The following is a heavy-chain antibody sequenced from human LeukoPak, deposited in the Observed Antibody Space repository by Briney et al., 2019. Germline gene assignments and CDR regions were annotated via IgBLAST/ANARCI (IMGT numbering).Heavy chain of an antibody. CDR1: GGSFSGYY. D-gene: IGHD6-19*01. V-gene: IGHV4-34*01. CDR3: ARGGRSSGWYFVIDY. Sequence: SETLSLTCAVYGGSFSGYYWSWIRQPPGKGLELIGEINHSGSTNYNPSLKSRVTISVDTSKNQFSLKLSSVTAADTAVYYCARGGRSSGWYFVIDYWGQGTLVTVSS. CDR2: INHSGST. J-gene: IGHJ4*02.